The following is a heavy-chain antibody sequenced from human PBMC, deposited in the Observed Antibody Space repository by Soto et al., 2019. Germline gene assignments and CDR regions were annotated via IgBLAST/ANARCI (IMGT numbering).Heavy chain of an antibody. CDR1: GGSISSGGYY. CDR2: IYYSGST. J-gene: IGHJ4*02. D-gene: IGHD4-17*01. Sequence: QVQLQESGPGLVKPSQTLSLTCTVSGGSISSGGYYWSWIRQHPGKGLEWIGYIYYSGSTYYNPSVKSRVTISVDTSKNQFSLKLSSVTAADTAVYYCARDAYGDYAYFDYWGQGTLVTVSS. V-gene: IGHV4-31*03. CDR3: ARDAYGDYAYFDY.